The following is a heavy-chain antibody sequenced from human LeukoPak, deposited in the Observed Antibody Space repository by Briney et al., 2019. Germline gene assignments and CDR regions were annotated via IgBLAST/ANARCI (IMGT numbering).Heavy chain of an antibody. V-gene: IGHV1-69*04. CDR3: ARDAPLGYSYGPIDY. J-gene: IGHJ4*02. D-gene: IGHD5-18*01. CDR2: IIPILGIA. CDR1: GGTFSSYA. Sequence: ASVKVSCKASGGTFSSYAISWVRQAPGQGLEWMGRIIPILGIANYAQKFQGRVTITADKSTSTAYMELSRLRSDDTAVYYCARDAPLGYSYGPIDYWGQGTLVTVSS.